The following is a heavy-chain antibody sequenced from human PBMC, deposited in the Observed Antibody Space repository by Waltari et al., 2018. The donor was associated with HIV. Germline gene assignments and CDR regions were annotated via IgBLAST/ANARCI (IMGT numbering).Heavy chain of an antibody. J-gene: IGHJ2*01. CDR3: ARERLGSGYWYFDL. V-gene: IGHV3-13*01. CDR1: GFTFSSYD. Sequence: EVQLVESGGGLVQPGGSLRLSCAASGFTFSSYDMHWVRQTTGECLEWVSGIDIRGDTYYAGAVKDRFTISRENAKNSLYLQMNSLRAGDTAVYYCARERLGSGYWYFDLWGRGTLVTVSS. D-gene: IGHD7-27*01. CDR2: IDIRGDT.